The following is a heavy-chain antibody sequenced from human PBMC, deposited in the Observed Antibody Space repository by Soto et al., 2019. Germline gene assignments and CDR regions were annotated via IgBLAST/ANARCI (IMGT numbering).Heavy chain of an antibody. J-gene: IGHJ4*02. CDR2: IIPIFGTA. CDR3: ARSAMTRGTTH. Sequence: QVQLVQSGAEVKKPGSSVKVSCKAPGGTFSSYAIRWVRQAPGQGLEWRGGIIPIFGTANYAQKFQGRVTSTADASTSTANMGLSSLRSEDTAVYYCARSAMTRGTTHWGQGTLVTVSS. CDR1: GGTFSSYA. D-gene: IGHD4-17*01. V-gene: IGHV1-69*12.